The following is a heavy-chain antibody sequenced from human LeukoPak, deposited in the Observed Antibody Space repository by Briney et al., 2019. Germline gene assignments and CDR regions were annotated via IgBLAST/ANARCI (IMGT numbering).Heavy chain of an antibody. CDR3: AKADYDSSGWYFDY. CDR1: GFTFSSYA. J-gene: IGHJ4*02. V-gene: IGHV3-23*01. CDR2: ISGSGGST. D-gene: IGHD3-22*01. Sequence: GGSLRLSCAASGFTFSSYAMSWVRQAPGKWLEWVSAISGSGGSTYYADSVKGRFTISRDNSKNTLYLQMNSLRAEDTAVYYCAKADYDSSGWYFDYWGQGTLVTVSS.